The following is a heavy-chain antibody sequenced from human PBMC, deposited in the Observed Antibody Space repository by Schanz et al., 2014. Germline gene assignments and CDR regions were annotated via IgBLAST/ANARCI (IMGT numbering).Heavy chain of an antibody. CDR3: AKDSNYDGSGYNDAFDI. CDR1: GFTFSVYW. V-gene: IGHV3-74*02. D-gene: IGHD3-22*01. Sequence: EAQVVESGGGLVKPGGSLRLSCAASGFTFSVYWMHWVRQPPGEGLVSVSRISGDGTTTSYADSVKGRFTISRDNSKNTLYLQMNSLRAEDTAVYYCAKDSNYDGSGYNDAFDIWGQGTMVTVSS. J-gene: IGHJ3*02. CDR2: ISGDGTTT.